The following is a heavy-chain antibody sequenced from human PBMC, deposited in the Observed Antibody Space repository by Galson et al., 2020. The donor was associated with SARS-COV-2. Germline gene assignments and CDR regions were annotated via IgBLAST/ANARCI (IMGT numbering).Heavy chain of an antibody. J-gene: IGHJ6*02. CDR3: ARINYDILTGYHYGMDV. Sequence: SGPTLVKPTQTLTLTCTFSGFSLSTSGMCVSWIRQPPGKALEWLALIDWDDDKYYSTSLKTRLTISKDTSKNQVVLTMTNMDPVDIATYYCARINYDILTGYHYGMDVWGQGTTVTVSS. CDR1: GFSLSTSGMC. D-gene: IGHD3-9*01. V-gene: IGHV2-70*01. CDR2: IDWDDDK.